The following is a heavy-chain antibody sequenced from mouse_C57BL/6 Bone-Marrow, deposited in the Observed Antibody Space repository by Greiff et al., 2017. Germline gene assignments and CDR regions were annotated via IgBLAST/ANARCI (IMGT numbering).Heavy chain of an antibody. J-gene: IGHJ3*01. D-gene: IGHD1-1*01. CDR2: IHPNSGST. Sequence: QVQLQQSGAELVKPGASVKLSCKASGYTFTSYWMHWVKQRPGQGLEWIGMIHPNSGSTNYNEKFKSKATLTVDKSSSTAYMQLSSLTSEDSAVYYCAPITTVVARVAYWGQGTLVTVSA. CDR1: GYTFTSYW. V-gene: IGHV1-64*01. CDR3: APITTVVARVAY.